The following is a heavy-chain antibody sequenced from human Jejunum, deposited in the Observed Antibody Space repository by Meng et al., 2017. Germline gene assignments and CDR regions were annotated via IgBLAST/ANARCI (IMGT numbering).Heavy chain of an antibody. Sequence: SETLSLTCSVSGASVSVNSYWSWVRQPPGRGLEWIGQIDHRGSAYYRPSLNSRVTMSLDKSRNQFSLRLISVTAADTAVYYCARHGGYYQDFWGQGTLVTVSS. CDR3: ARHGGYYQDF. D-gene: IGHD4-23*01. J-gene: IGHJ4*02. V-gene: IGHV4-4*02. CDR1: GASVSVNSY. CDR2: IDHRGSA.